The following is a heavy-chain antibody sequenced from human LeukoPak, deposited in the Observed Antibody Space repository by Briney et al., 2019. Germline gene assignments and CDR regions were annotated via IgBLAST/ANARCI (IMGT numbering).Heavy chain of an antibody. CDR1: GYTLTDYY. D-gene: IGHD5-18*01. CDR2: INPNSGGT. Sequence: ASVKVSCKASGYTLTDYYMHWVRQAPGQGLEWMGRINPNSGGTNYAQKFQGRVTMTRDTSISTVYMELSRLRSDDTAVYYCARGVQLWFMDVWGQGTTVTVSS. J-gene: IGHJ6*02. CDR3: ARGVQLWFMDV. V-gene: IGHV1-2*06.